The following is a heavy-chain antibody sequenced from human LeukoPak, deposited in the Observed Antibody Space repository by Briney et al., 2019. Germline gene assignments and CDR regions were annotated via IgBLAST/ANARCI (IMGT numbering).Heavy chain of an antibody. CDR3: ARFTARAREIDY. CDR2: IYYTGDN. J-gene: IGHJ4*02. Sequence: SETLSLTCSVSGASISDSYWTWIRQPPGKTLEWIGCIYYTGDNDYNPSLKSRVTMSVDTSKSHLSLKLTSVTAADTAVYYCARFTARAREIDYWGQGILVTVSS. D-gene: IGHD6-6*01. V-gene: IGHV4-59*08. CDR1: GASISDSY.